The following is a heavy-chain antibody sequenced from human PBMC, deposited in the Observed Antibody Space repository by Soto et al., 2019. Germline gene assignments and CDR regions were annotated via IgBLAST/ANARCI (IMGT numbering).Heavy chain of an antibody. CDR1: GFTFSSYG. D-gene: IGHD3-9*01. CDR2: ISYDGSNK. Sequence: QVQLVESGGGVVQPGRSLRLSCAASGFTFSSYGMHWVRQAPGKGLEWVAVISYDGSNKYYADSVKGRFTISRDNSKNTLYLQMNSLRAEDTAVYYCAKDFATGPGYWGQGTLVTVSS. V-gene: IGHV3-30*18. J-gene: IGHJ4*02. CDR3: AKDFATGPGY.